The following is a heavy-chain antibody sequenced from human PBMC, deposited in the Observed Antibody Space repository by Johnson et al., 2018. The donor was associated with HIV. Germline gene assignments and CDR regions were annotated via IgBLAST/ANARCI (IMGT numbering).Heavy chain of an antibody. CDR3: AKGTSRGWADAFDV. J-gene: IGHJ3*01. CDR1: GFTFSNYA. Sequence: QVQLVESGGGVVQPGRSLRLSCAASGFTFSNYAMHWVRQAAGKGLEWVATTWFDGTNQYYADSVKGRSTISRDNFKKTVHLQMNSLRAEDTAVYYCAKGTSRGWADAFDVWGQGTTVTVSS. V-gene: IGHV3-33*08. D-gene: IGHD6-19*01. CDR2: TWFDGTNQ.